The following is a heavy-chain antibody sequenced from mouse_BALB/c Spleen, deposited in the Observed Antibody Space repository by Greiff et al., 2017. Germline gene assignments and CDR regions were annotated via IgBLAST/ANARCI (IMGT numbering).Heavy chain of an antibody. CDR2: ISSGGSYT. J-gene: IGHJ3*01. CDR1: GFTFSSYT. CDR3: TRGTATFRFAY. Sequence: EVKLMESGGGLVKPGGSLKLSCAASGFTFSSYTMSWVRQTPEKRLEWVATISSGGSYTYYPDSVKGRFTISRDNAKNTLYLQMSSLKSEDTAMYYCTRGTATFRFAYWGQGTLVTVSA. D-gene: IGHD1-2*01. V-gene: IGHV5-6-4*01.